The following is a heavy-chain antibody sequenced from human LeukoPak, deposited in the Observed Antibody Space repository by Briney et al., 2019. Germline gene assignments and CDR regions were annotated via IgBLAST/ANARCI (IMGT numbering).Heavy chain of an antibody. CDR2: ISSSSSYI. Sequence: GGSLRLSCAASGFTFSSYSMNWVRQAPGKGLEWVSSISSSSSYIYYADSVKGRFTISRDNAKNSLYLQMNSLRAEDMALYYCAKDMSHIAAAGLDYWGQGTLVTVSS. D-gene: IGHD6-13*01. CDR3: AKDMSHIAAAGLDY. CDR1: GFTFSSYS. V-gene: IGHV3-21*04. J-gene: IGHJ4*02.